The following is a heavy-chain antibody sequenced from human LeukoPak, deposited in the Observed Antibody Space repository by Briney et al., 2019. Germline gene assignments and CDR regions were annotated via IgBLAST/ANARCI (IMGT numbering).Heavy chain of an antibody. J-gene: IGHJ6*03. CDR2: INHSGST. CDR1: GGSFSGYY. V-gene: IGHV4-34*01. CDR3: AREGSFWRYYYYYYYMDV. D-gene: IGHD6-13*01. Sequence: SETLSLTCAVYGGSFSGYYWSWIRQPPGKGLEWIGEINHSGSTNYNPSLKSRVTISVDTSKNQFSLKLSSVTAADTAVYYCAREGSFWRYYYYYYYMDVWGKGTTVTVSS.